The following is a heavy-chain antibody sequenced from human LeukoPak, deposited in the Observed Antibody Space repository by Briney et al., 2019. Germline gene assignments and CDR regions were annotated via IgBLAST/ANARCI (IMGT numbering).Heavy chain of an antibody. V-gene: IGHV3-21*01. D-gene: IGHD1-20*01. J-gene: IGHJ4*02. Sequence: GGSLRLSCAASGFTFSSYSMNWIRQAPGKGLEWVSSISSSSSYIYYADSVKGRFTISRDNAKNSLYLQMNSLRDEDTAVYYCARVSITGTTYNHFDNWGQGTLVTVSS. CDR2: ISSSSSYI. CDR3: ARVSITGTTYNHFDN. CDR1: GFTFSSYS.